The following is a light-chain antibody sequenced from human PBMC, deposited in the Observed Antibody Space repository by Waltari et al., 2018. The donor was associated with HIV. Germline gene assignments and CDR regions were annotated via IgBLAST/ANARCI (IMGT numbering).Light chain of an antibody. CDR1: SSDGFNYNY. Sequence: QSTLTQPVSVSGSPGQSITISCTGTSSDGFNYNYVSWYQQHPDRGPKLVIYEVSYRRSGVTNRFSGSKSGNPASLTISGLQAEDEADYYCSSYTRSSTYVFGTGTKVTGL. CDR2: EVS. CDR3: SSYTRSSTYV. J-gene: IGLJ1*01. V-gene: IGLV2-14*01.